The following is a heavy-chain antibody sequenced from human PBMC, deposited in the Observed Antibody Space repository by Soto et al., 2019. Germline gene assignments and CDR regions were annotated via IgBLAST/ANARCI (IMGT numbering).Heavy chain of an antibody. D-gene: IGHD1-7*01. Sequence: SLKISCAASGFTFSSYAMSWVRQAPGKGLEWVSGISGSGGSTYYADSVKGRFAISRDNSKNTLYLQMNSLRAEDTAVYYCARGRHSWNFLGNWSDPWGQGPLVTVVS. J-gene: IGHJ5*02. CDR1: GFTFSSYA. V-gene: IGHV3-23*01. CDR3: ARGRHSWNFLGNWSDP. CDR2: ISGSGGST.